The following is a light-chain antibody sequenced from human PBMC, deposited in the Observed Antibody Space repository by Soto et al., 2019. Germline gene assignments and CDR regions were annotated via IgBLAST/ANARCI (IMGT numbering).Light chain of an antibody. J-gene: IGLJ3*02. CDR3: QVWDDSRDQQV. V-gene: IGLV3-21*02. Sequence: SYALTQAPSVSVAPGQTASITCGANNIGVRSVHWHQKKPGQAPVLVVYDDDARPSGIPGRFSGSNSGNTATLTITRVEAGDEADYYCQVWDDSRDQQVFGGGTQLTV. CDR1: NIGVRS. CDR2: DDD.